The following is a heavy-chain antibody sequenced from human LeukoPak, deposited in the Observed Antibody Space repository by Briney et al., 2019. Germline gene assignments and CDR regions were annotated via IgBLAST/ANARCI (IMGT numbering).Heavy chain of an antibody. Sequence: ASVKVSCKASGGTFSSYAISWVRQAPGQGLEWMGGIIPIFGTANYAQKFQGRVTITTDESTSTAYMELSSLRSDDTAVYYCARDNYNYYDSSGYYYDPYYFDYWGQGTLVTVSS. CDR3: ARDNYNYYDSSGYYYDPYYFDY. V-gene: IGHV1-69*05. D-gene: IGHD3-22*01. CDR2: IIPIFGTA. J-gene: IGHJ4*02. CDR1: GGTFSSYA.